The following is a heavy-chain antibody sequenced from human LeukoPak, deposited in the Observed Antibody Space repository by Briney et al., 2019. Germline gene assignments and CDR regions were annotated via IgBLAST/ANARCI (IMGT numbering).Heavy chain of an antibody. CDR3: VRDAS. Sequence: GGSLRLSCAVSGVTVSSNHMSWVRQAPGKGLEWVSAIYSGGGTYYADSVKGRFTLSRDISKNTLYRQMNSLRAEDTAVYYCVRDASWGQGTLVTVPS. J-gene: IGHJ4*02. CDR1: GVTVSSNH. CDR2: IYSGGGT. V-gene: IGHV3-66*01.